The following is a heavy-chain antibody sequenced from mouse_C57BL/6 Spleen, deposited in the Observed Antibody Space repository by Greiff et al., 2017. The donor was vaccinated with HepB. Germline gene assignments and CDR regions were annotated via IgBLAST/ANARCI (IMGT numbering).Heavy chain of an antibody. D-gene: IGHD2-10*01. CDR2: IYPGSGNT. CDR1: GYTFTDYY. J-gene: IGHJ4*01. CDR3: ARSYYGNYVAMDY. V-gene: IGHV1-76*01. Sequence: QVQLKQSGAELVRPGASVKLSCKASGYTFTDYYINWVKQRPGQGLEWIARIYPGSGNTYYNEKFKGKATLTAEKSSSTAYMQLSSLTSEDSAVYFCARSYYGNYVAMDYWGQGTSVTVSS.